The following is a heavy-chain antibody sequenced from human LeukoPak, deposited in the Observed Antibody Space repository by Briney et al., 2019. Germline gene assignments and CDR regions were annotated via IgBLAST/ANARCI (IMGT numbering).Heavy chain of an antibody. CDR3: ARARHGILGVWFDP. CDR2: IYYSGST. D-gene: IGHD2-15*01. V-gene: IGHV4-30-4*02. J-gene: IGHJ5*02. Sequence: SETLSLTCTVSGGSISSGDYYWSWIRQPPGKGLEWIGYIYYSGSTYYNPSLKSRVTISVDTSKNQFSLKLSSVTAADTAVYYCARARHGILGVWFDPWGQGTLVIVSS. CDR1: GGSISSGDYY.